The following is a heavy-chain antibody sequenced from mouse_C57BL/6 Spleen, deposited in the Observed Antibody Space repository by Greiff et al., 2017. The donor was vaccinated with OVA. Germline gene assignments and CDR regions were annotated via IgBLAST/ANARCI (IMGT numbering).Heavy chain of an antibody. CDR3: ARGIIYYYGSSPYWYCDV. J-gene: IGHJ1*03. CDR2: IYPSDSET. V-gene: IGHV1-61*01. CDR1: GYTFTSYW. Sequence: VQLQQPGAELVRPGSSVKLSCKASGYTFTSYWMDWVKQRPGQGLEWIGNIYPSDSETHYNQKFKDKATLTVDKSSSTAYMQLSSLTSEDSAVYYCARGIIYYYGSSPYWYCDVWGTGTTVTVSS. D-gene: IGHD1-1*01.